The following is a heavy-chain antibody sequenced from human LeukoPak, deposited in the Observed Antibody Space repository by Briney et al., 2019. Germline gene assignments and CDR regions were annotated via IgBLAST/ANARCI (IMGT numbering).Heavy chain of an antibody. D-gene: IGHD1-26*01. CDR2: ISSSSSSM. CDR1: GFTFSSYT. CDR3: ARGVVGATTPFDY. J-gene: IGHJ4*02. V-gene: IGHV3-21*04. Sequence: GGSLRLSCAASGFTFSSYTMNWVRQAPGKGLEWVSSISSSSSSMHYADSVEGRFTISRHNSKNTLYLQMNSLRAEDTAVYYCARGVVGATTPFDYWGQGTLVTVSS.